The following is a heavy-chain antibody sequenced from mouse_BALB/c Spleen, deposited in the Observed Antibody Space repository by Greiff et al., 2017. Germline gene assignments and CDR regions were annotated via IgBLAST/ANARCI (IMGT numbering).Heavy chain of an antibody. CDR3: ASFDYDGLFAY. V-gene: IGHV1-77*01. CDR2: IYPGSGST. J-gene: IGHJ3*01. CDR1: GYTFTDYV. D-gene: IGHD2-4*01. Sequence: QVQLQQSGPELVKPWASVKMSCKASGYTFTDYVISWVKQRTGQGLEWIGEIYPGSGSTYYNEKFKGKATLTADKSSNTAYMQLSSLTSEDSAVYFCASFDYDGLFAYWGQGTLVTVSA.